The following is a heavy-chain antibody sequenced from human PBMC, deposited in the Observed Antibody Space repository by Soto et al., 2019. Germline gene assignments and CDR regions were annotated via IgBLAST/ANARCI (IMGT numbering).Heavy chain of an antibody. D-gene: IGHD5-18*01. Sequence: QVQLVQSGAEVKKPGASVKVSCKASGYTFTSYAMHWVRQAPGQRLEWMGWINAGNGNTKYSQKFQGRVTITRDTSASTAYMELSSLRSEDTVVYYCARGLNGYLHYFDYWGQGTLVTVSS. V-gene: IGHV1-3*01. CDR2: INAGNGNT. CDR3: ARGLNGYLHYFDY. CDR1: GYTFTSYA. J-gene: IGHJ4*02.